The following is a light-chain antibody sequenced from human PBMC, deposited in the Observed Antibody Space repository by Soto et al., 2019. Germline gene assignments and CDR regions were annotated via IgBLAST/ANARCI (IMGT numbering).Light chain of an antibody. CDR3: LLRYNWPLT. CDR2: DAS. V-gene: IGKV3-11*01. CDR1: QSVSSY. J-gene: IGKJ4*02. Sequence: EIVLTQSPATLSLSPGERATLSCRASQSVSSYLAWYQHKPDQAPRLLIYDASNRATGIPGRFSGSGSGTDFPLTTPRLEPEASEVYYCLLRYNWPLTFGGGTKVEIK.